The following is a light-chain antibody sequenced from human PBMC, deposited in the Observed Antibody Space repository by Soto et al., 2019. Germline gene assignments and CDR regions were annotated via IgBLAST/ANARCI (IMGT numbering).Light chain of an antibody. CDR1: QSIGSH. Sequence: ETVLTQSPATLSLSPGETATVSCGASQSIGSHLAWYQQKPGQAPRLLFFETSKRATGIPARFSGGGSGTDFTLTISSLEPEDFAVYYCQQRANWPYMYTFGQGTKLEIK. CDR3: QQRANWPYMYT. CDR2: ETS. V-gene: IGKV3-11*01. J-gene: IGKJ2*01.